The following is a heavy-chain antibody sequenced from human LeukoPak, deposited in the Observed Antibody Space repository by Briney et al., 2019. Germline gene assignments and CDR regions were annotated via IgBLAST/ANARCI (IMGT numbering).Heavy chain of an antibody. D-gene: IGHD6-13*01. J-gene: IGHJ5*02. CDR1: GGSISSFY. CDR2: MYYSGSI. V-gene: IGHV4-59*01. Sequence: PSETLSLTCTVSGGSISSFYWSWIRQPPGKGLEWIASMYYSGSINYNLSLKSRVTISVDTSKNQFSLKLSSVTAADTAVYYCAREWAAAGTNWFDPWGQGTLVTVSS. CDR3: AREWAAAGTNWFDP.